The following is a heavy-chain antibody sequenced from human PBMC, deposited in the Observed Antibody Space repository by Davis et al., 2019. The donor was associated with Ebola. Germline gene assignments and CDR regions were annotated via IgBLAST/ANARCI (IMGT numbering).Heavy chain of an antibody. V-gene: IGHV1-69*06. D-gene: IGHD3-22*01. Sequence: SVKVSCKASGGTFSSYAISWVRQAPGQGLEWMGGIIPIFGTANYAQKFQGRVTITADKSTSTAYMELSNLRSEDTAVYYCAREDYYDSSGYYIGGGFDYWGQGTLVTVSS. J-gene: IGHJ4*02. CDR1: GGTFSSYA. CDR3: AREDYYDSSGYYIGGGFDY. CDR2: IIPIFGTA.